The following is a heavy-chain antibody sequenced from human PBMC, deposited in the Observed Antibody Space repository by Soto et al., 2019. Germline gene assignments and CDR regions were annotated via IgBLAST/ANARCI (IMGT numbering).Heavy chain of an antibody. Sequence: QLQLQESGPGLVKPSETLSLTCTVSGGSISSSSYYWGWTRQPPGKGLEWIGSIYYSGSTYYNPSLKSRVTISVDTSKNQFSLKLSSVTAADTAVYYCARHGGSGVDYWGQGTLVTVSS. V-gene: IGHV4-39*01. CDR1: GGSISSSSYY. CDR2: IYYSGST. D-gene: IGHD6-19*01. J-gene: IGHJ4*02. CDR3: ARHGGSGVDY.